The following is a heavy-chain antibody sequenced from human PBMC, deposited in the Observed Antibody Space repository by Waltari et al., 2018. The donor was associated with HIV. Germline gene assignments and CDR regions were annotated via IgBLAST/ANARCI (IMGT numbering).Heavy chain of an antibody. Sequence: QLQLQESGPALVKPSATLSITCTVSTGYSTPSYYWGWVRQFPGTGLEWIGSIYSNGVSHYAPSLKSRVALSVDMSKNQFSLTLTAVTAADTSRYFCVALRTVTGTIDKWGQGTLVTVS. V-gene: IGHV4-39*01. CDR2: IYSNGVS. J-gene: IGHJ4*02. CDR1: TGYSTPSYY. CDR3: VALRTVTGTIDK. D-gene: IGHD6-19*01.